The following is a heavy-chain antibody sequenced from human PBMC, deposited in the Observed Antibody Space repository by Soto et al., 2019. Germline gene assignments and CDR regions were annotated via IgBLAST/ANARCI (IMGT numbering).Heavy chain of an antibody. V-gene: IGHV1-69*01. Sequence: QVQLVQSGAEVKKPGSSVKVSCKASGGTFSSYAISWVRQAPGQGLEWMGGIIPIFGTANYAQKFQGRVTITADESTRAAYMELRSLRSEDTAVYYCAKSGITGTTSYYYYGMDVWGQGTTVTVSS. J-gene: IGHJ6*02. D-gene: IGHD1-20*01. CDR3: AKSGITGTTSYYYYGMDV. CDR2: IIPIFGTA. CDR1: GGTFSSYA.